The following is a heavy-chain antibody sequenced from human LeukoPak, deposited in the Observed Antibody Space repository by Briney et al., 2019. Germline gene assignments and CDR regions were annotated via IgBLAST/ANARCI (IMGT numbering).Heavy chain of an antibody. Sequence: GASVKVSCKASGYTFTGYYMHWVRQAPGQGLEWMGWINPNSGGTNYAQKFQGRVTMTRDTSISTAYMELSRLRSDDTAVYYCARDRSGYSGFGGGDAFDIWGLGTMVTVSS. CDR2: INPNSGGT. CDR1: GYTFTGYY. V-gene: IGHV1-2*02. D-gene: IGHD1-26*01. J-gene: IGHJ3*02. CDR3: ARDRSGYSGFGGGDAFDI.